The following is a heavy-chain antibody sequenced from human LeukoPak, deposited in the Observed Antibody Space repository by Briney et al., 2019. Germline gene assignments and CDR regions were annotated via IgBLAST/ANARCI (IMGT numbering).Heavy chain of an antibody. D-gene: IGHD3-22*01. CDR2: ISGSGGST. CDR3: AKDISQITMIVVVIDY. Sequence: GGSLRLSCAASGITFSSYGMSWVRQAPGKGLEWVSAISGSGGSTYYADSVKGRFTISRDNSKNTLYLQMNSLRAEDTAVYYCAKDISQITMIVVVIDYWGQGTLVTVSS. CDR1: GITFSSYG. J-gene: IGHJ4*02. V-gene: IGHV3-23*01.